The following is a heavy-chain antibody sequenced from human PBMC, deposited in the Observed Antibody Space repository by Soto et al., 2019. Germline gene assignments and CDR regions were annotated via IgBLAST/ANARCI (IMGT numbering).Heavy chain of an antibody. CDR2: ISSSSSYI. CDR1: GFTFSSYS. Sequence: PGGSLRLSCAVSGFTFSSYSMNWVRQAPGKGLEWVSSISSSSSYIYYADSVKGRFTISRDNAKNSLYLQMNSLRAEDTAVYYCAREYSSGYYNKPDYWGQGTLVTVSS. CDR3: AREYSSGYYNKPDY. D-gene: IGHD3-22*01. V-gene: IGHV3-21*01. J-gene: IGHJ4*02.